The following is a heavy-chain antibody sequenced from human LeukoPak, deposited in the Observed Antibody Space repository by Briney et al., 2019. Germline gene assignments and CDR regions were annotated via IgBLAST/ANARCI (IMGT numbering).Heavy chain of an antibody. J-gene: IGHJ4*02. V-gene: IGHV3-74*01. D-gene: IGHD3-22*01. CDR3: ARASVNYYDSSGYWAFDY. CDR1: GFTFSSYW. CDR2: INSAGSST. Sequence: GGSLRLSCAASGFTFSSYWMHWVRQAPGKGLVWVSRINSAGSSTNYADSVKGRFTISRDNAKNSLYLQMNSLRAEDTAVYYCARASVNYYDSSGYWAFDYWGQGTLVTVSS.